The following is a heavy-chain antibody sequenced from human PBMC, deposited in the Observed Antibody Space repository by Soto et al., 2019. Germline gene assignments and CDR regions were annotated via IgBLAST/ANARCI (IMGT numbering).Heavy chain of an antibody. J-gene: IGHJ4*02. Sequence: SETLSLTCTVSGGSISSSSYYWGWIRQPPGKGLEWIGSIYYSGSTYYNPSLKSRVTISVDTSKNQFSLKLSSVTAADTAVYYCARLQWLLFDYWGQGTLVTVSS. CDR3: ARLQWLLFDY. V-gene: IGHV4-39*01. D-gene: IGHD6-19*01. CDR1: GGSISSSSYY. CDR2: IYYSGST.